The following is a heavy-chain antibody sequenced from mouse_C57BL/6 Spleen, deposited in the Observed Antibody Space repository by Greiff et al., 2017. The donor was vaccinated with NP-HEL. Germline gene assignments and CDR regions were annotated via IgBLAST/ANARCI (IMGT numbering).Heavy chain of an antibody. Sequence: VQLQQSGAELVKPGASVKLSCKASGYTFTSYWMQWVKQRPGQGLEWIGEIDPSDSYTNYNQKFKGKATLTVDTSSSTAYMQLSSLTSEDSAVYYCARSSTMADYWGQGTTLTLSS. CDR2: IDPSDSYT. V-gene: IGHV1-50*01. J-gene: IGHJ2*01. CDR3: ARSSTMADY. CDR1: GYTFTSYW. D-gene: IGHD2-1*01.